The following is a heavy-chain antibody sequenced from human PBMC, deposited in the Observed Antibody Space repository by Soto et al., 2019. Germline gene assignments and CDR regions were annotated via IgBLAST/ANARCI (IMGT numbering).Heavy chain of an antibody. D-gene: IGHD1-1*01. CDR3: ARGGYNWNYAISVN. J-gene: IGHJ4*02. Sequence: QVQLVQSGAEVKKPGASVKISCKGSGYTFTTYYMHWVRQAPGQGLEWMGTINPLGCSTNYAQKFMGRVTMTTDPSTITVYMASSSLRSDDTAVYYCARGGYNWNYAISVNWGQGTLVTVSS. CDR1: GYTFTTYY. CDR2: INPLGCST. V-gene: IGHV1-46*03.